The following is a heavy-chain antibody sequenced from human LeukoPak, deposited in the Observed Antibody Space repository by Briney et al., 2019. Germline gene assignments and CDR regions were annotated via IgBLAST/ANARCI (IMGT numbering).Heavy chain of an antibody. CDR1: GFTFSNYE. CDR3: ATFLDY. V-gene: IGHV3-48*03. CDR2: ISSSGSNK. Sequence: AGGSLRLSCAASGFTFSNYEMNWVRQAPGKGLEWVSYISSSGSNKYYADSVKGRFTISRDNAKNSLYLQMNSLRAEDTAVYYCATFLDYWGQGTLVTVSS. J-gene: IGHJ4*02.